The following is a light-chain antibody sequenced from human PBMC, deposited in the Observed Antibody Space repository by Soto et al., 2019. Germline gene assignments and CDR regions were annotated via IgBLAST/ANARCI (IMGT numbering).Light chain of an antibody. J-gene: IGKJ4*01. CDR3: QQYNSYPLT. V-gene: IGKV1-5*01. CDR2: DAS. CDR1: QSISSW. Sequence: DIQMTQSPSTLSASVEDRVTITCRASQSISSWLAWYQQKPGKAPKLLIYDASSLESGVPSRFSGSGSGTEFTLTISSLQPDDVATYYCQQYNSYPLTFGGGTKVDIK.